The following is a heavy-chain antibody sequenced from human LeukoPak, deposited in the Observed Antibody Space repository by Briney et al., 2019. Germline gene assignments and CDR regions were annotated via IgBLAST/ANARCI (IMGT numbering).Heavy chain of an antibody. D-gene: IGHD3-22*01. V-gene: IGHV3-48*04. CDR1: GFTFSSYS. CDR3: ARGVGYYDSSGG. CDR2: ISSSSSTI. J-gene: IGHJ4*02. Sequence: GGSLRLSCAASGFTFSSYSMNWVRQAPGKGLEWVSYISSSSSTIYYADSVKGRFTISRDNSKNSLYLQMNSLRAEDTAVYYCARGVGYYDSSGGGGQGTLVTVSS.